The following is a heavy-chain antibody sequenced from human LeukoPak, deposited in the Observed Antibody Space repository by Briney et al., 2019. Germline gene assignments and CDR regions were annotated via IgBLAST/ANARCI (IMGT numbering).Heavy chain of an antibody. D-gene: IGHD3-9*01. J-gene: IGHJ4*02. CDR3: AKRYNTLTSYCSHCDY. Sequence: GGSLRLSCAASGFTFSNYAMSWVRQAPGKGLEWVSAISGSGGDTYYADSVKGRFTISRDNSKNTLYLHMNSLRAEDTAVYYCAKRYNTLTSYCSHCDYWGQGTLVTVSS. CDR2: ISGSGGDT. CDR1: GFTFSNYA. V-gene: IGHV3-23*01.